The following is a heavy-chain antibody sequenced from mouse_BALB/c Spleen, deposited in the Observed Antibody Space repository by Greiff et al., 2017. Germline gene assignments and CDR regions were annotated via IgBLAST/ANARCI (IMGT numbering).Heavy chain of an antibody. D-gene: IGHD4-1*01. CDR2: INSNGGST. CDR3: AKELAWYFDV. CDR1: GFTFSSYY. J-gene: IGHJ1*01. V-gene: IGHV5-6-2*01. Sequence: EVQRVESGGGLVKLGGSLKLSCAASGFTFSSYYMSWVRQTPEKRLELVAAINSNGGSTYYPDTVKGRFTISRDNAKNTLYLQMSSLKSEDTALYYCAKELAWYFDVWGAGTTVTVSS.